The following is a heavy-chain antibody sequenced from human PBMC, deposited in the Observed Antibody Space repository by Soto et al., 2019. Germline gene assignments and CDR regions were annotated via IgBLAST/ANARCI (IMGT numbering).Heavy chain of an antibody. V-gene: IGHV3-66*01. Sequence: PGGSLRLSCSGSGFTVSTGYMSWVRQAPGKGLEWVSILYASGTTFYTDSVKGRFTVARDSSMNTLSLQMNSLRAEDTAMYFFASYCGQRDFLSFCGQGTLDTVSS. J-gene: IGHJ4*01. CDR1: GFTVSTGY. D-gene: IGHD3-10*01. CDR3: ASYCGQRDFLSF. CDR2: LYASGTT.